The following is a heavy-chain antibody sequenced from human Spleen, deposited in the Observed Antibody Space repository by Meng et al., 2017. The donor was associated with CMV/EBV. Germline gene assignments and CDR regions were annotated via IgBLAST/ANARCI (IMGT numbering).Heavy chain of an antibody. Sequence: ASVKVSCKASGYTFAGYFMHWVRQAPGQGLEWMGWISPNTGVTKFAQKFQGRVTLTRDTSISTVYMELNRLRSDDTAIYYCAKGTRLPRPYFHSWGQGTLVTVSS. CDR1: GYTFAGYF. J-gene: IGHJ4*02. V-gene: IGHV1-2*02. CDR2: ISPNTGVT. CDR3: AKGTRLPRPYFHS.